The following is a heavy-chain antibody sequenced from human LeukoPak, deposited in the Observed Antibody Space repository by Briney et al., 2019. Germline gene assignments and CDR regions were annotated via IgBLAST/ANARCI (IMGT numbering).Heavy chain of an antibody. J-gene: IGHJ4*02. CDR3: TTPYGSGSYYENDY. Sequence: GGSLRLSCAASGFTFSNAWMSWVRHAPGKGLEWVGRIKSKTDGGTTDYAAPVKGRFTISRDDSKNTLYLQMNSLKTEDTAVYYCTTPYGSGSYYENDYWGQGTLVTVSS. CDR2: IKSKTDGGTT. V-gene: IGHV3-15*01. D-gene: IGHD3-10*01. CDR1: GFTFSNAW.